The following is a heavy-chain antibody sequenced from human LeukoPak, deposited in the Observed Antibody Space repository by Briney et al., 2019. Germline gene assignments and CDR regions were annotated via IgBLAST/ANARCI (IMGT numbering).Heavy chain of an antibody. CDR3: ARTNYGSAHLDF. V-gene: IGHV3-21*01. CDR2: ISSSSSYI. J-gene: IGHJ4*02. Sequence: GGSLRLSCAASGFTFSSYSVNWVRQAPGKGLEWVSSISSSSSYIYYADSVKGRFTISRDNAKNSLYLQMNSPRAEDTAVYYCARTNYGSAHLDFWGQGTLVTVSS. CDR1: GFTFSSYS. D-gene: IGHD3-10*01.